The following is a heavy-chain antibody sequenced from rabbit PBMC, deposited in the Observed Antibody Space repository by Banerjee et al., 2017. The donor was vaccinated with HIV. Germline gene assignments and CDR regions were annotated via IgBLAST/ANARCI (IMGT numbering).Heavy chain of an antibody. CDR2: INAGNYDNT. Sequence: QSLEESGGDLVKPGGSLTLTCTASGFSFSGSYWICWVRQAPVTGLEWIACINAGNYDNTCYASWAKGRFTISKTSSTTVTLQMTSLTAADTATYFCARDLGGSSDLWGPGTLVTVS. CDR3: ARDLGGSSDL. J-gene: IGHJ4*01. CDR1: GFSFSGSYW. D-gene: IGHD8-1*01. V-gene: IGHV1S40*01.